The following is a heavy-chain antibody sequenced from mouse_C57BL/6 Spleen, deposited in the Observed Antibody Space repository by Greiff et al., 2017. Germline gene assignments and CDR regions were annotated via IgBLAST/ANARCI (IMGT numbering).Heavy chain of an antibody. V-gene: IGHV5-4*03. CDR3: CGSSYAFDY. D-gene: IGHD1-1*01. CDR2: ISDGGSYT. J-gene: IGHJ2*01. CDR1: GFTFSSYA. Sequence: EVNVVESGGGLVKPGGSLKLSCAASGFTFSSYAMSWVRQTPEKRLEWVATISDGGSYTYYPDNVKGRFTISRDNAKNNLYLQMSHLKSEDTAMYYCCGSSYAFDYWGQGTTLTVSS.